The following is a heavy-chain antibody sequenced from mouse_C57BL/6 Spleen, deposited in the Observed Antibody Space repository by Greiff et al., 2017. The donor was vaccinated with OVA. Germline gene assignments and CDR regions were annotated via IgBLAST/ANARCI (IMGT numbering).Heavy chain of an antibody. J-gene: IGHJ4*01. D-gene: IGHD4-1*01. Sequence: QVQLQQPGAELVRPGSSVKLSCKASGYTFTSYWMHWVKQRPIQGLEWIGNIDPSDSETHYNQKFKDKATLTVDKSSSTAYMQLSSLTSEDSAVYYCARDWEDYAMDYWGQGTSVTVSS. CDR1: GYTFTSYW. CDR3: ARDWEDYAMDY. V-gene: IGHV1-52*01. CDR2: IDPSDSET.